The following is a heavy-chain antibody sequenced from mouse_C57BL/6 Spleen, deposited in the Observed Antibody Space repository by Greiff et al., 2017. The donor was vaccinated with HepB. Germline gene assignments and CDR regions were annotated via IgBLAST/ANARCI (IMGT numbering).Heavy chain of an antibody. CDR2: IYPGDGYT. V-gene: IGHV1-80*01. CDR3: ARGGWLTDYYAMDY. CDR1: GYAFSSYW. D-gene: IGHD2-3*01. J-gene: IGHJ4*01. Sequence: VQLQQSGAELVKPGASVKISCKASGYAFSSYWMNWVKQRPGKGLEWIGQIYPGDGYTNYNGKFKGKATLTADKSSSTAYMQLSSLTSEDSAVYFCARGGWLTDYYAMDYWGQGTSVTVSS.